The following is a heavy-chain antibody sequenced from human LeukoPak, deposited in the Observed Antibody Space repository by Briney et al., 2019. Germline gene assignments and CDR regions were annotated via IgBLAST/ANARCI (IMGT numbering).Heavy chain of an antibody. J-gene: IGHJ3*01. D-gene: IGHD3-16*01. CDR2: SFYSGST. CDR3: ARGLDARSAFDV. V-gene: IGHV4-59*01. Sequence: PSETLSLTCTVSGSSISSFFWSWIRQPPGKGLEWIGFSFYSGSTNYNPSLKSRVTISVDTSKNQFSLKLTSVTSADTAVYYCARGLDARSAFDVWGQGTMVTVSS. CDR1: GSSISSFF.